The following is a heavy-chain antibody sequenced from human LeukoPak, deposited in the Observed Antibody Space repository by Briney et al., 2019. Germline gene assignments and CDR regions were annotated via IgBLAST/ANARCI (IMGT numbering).Heavy chain of an antibody. D-gene: IGHD3-10*01. J-gene: IGHJ3*02. CDR1: GGSFSDYS. V-gene: IGHV4-34*01. CDR2: INHRGGT. CDR3: ASGVGEFFPDAFNI. Sequence: SETLSLTCAVFGGSFSDYSWTWIRQTPGKRLEWIGEINHRGGTNYNPSLKSRLTISVDTSKNQFSLNLTSVTAADTAVYYCASGVGEFFPDAFNIWGQGTMVGVFS.